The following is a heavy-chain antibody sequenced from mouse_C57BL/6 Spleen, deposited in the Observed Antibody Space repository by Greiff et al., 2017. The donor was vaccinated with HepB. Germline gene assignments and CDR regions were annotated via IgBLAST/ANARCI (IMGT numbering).Heavy chain of an antibody. Sequence: VQLKQSGGDLVKPGGSLKLSCAASGFTFSSYGMSWVRQTPDKRLEWVATISSGGSYTYYPDSVKGRFTISRDNAKNTLYLQMSSLKSEDTAMYYCASDYDYDGDAMDYWGQGTSVTVSS. V-gene: IGHV5-6*01. CDR1: GFTFSSYG. D-gene: IGHD2-4*01. CDR2: ISSGGSYT. CDR3: ASDYDYDGDAMDY. J-gene: IGHJ4*01.